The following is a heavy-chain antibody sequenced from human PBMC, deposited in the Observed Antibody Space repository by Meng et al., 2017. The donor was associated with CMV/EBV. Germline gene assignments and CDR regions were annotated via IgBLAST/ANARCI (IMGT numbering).Heavy chain of an antibody. J-gene: IGHJ4*02. CDR3: AKHQLLFEGPNAYFDD. CDR1: GFTFDTHG. D-gene: IGHD3-10*01. CDR2: IRHDGTTK. V-gene: IGHV3-30*02. Sequence: GGSLRLSCAASGFTFDTHGMHWVRQAPGKGLEWVAFIRHDGTTKFYGDSVKGRFTISRDNSKNTLYLQMNSLRAEETAVYYCAKHQLLFEGPNAYFDDWGQGTLVTVSS.